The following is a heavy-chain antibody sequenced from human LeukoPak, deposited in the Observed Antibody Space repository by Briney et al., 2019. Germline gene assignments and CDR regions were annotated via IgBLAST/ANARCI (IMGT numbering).Heavy chain of an antibody. V-gene: IGHV3-7*05. CDR3: ARERVVVEANPSGAFDI. D-gene: IGHD2-15*01. Sequence: PGGSLRLSCAASGFTFSSSWMSWVRQAPGKGLEWVANIKQDGSDKYYVDSVKGRFTISRDNAKNSLSLQMNSLRAEDTAVYYCARERVVVEANPSGAFDIWGQGTLVTVSS. CDR2: IKQDGSDK. CDR1: GFTFSSSW. J-gene: IGHJ3*02.